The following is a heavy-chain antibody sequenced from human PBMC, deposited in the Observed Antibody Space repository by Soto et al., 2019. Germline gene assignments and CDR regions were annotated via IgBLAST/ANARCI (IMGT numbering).Heavy chain of an antibody. CDR2: ISTDGSFE. V-gene: IGHV3-30*18. D-gene: IGHD3-10*02. J-gene: IGHJ4*02. CDR3: AKSVHTSMFGLLFDF. CDR1: GFIFSNYG. Sequence: QVQLGESGGGVVQPGRSLRLSCAASGFIFSNYGMHWVRQPPGKGLEWVAVISTDGSFEYQADSVGGRFTISRDDSKDTLYLQMNSVSAEDTAVYYCAKSVHTSMFGLLFDFWGQGTLVSVSS.